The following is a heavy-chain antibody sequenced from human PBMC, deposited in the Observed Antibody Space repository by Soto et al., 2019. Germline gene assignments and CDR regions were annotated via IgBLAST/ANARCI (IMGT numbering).Heavy chain of an antibody. J-gene: IGHJ6*03. CDR3: ARIAYNFFHYYYMDV. Sequence: GGSLRLSCAASGFTFSSYWMSWVRQAPGKGLEWVANIKQDGSEKYYVDSVKGRFTISRDNAKNSLYLQMNSLRAEDTAVYYCARIAYNFFHYYYMDVWGKGTTVTVSS. V-gene: IGHV3-7*01. CDR1: GFTFSSYW. CDR2: IKQDGSEK. D-gene: IGHD1-1*01.